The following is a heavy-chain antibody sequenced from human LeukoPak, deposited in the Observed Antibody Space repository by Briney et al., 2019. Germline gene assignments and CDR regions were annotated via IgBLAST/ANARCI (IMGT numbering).Heavy chain of an antibody. CDR3: AELGITMIGGV. CDR1: GFTVSSNY. D-gene: IGHD3-10*02. J-gene: IGHJ6*04. CDR2: ISSSGSTI. Sequence: GGSLRLSCAASGFTVSSNYMNWVRQAPGKGLEWVSYISSSGSTIYYADSVKGRFTISRDNAKNSLYLQMNSLRAEDTAVYYCAELGITMIGGVWGKGTTVTISS. V-gene: IGHV3-48*03.